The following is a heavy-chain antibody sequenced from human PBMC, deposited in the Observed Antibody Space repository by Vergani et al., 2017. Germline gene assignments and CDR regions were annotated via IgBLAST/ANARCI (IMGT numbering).Heavy chain of an antibody. Sequence: QVQLQQWGAGLLKPSETLSLTCAVYGGSFSGYYWSWIRQPPGKGLEWIGEINHSGSTNYNPSLKSRVTISVDTSKNQFSLKLSSVTAADTAVYYCARVGYYDCWSGYWTNYYYMDVWGKGTTVTVSS. J-gene: IGHJ6*03. CDR2: INHSGST. V-gene: IGHV4-34*01. D-gene: IGHD3-3*01. CDR3: ARVGYYDCWSGYWTNYYYMDV. CDR1: GGSFSGYY.